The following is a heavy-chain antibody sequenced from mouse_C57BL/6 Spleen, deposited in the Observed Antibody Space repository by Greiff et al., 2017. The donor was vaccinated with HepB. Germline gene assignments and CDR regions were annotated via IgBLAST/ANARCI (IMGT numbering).Heavy chain of an antibody. J-gene: IGHJ2*01. Sequence: QVQLQQPGAELVKPGASVKLSCKASGYTFTSYWMHWVKQRPGQGLEWIGMIHPNSGSTNYNEKFKSKATLTVDKSSSTAYMQLSSLTSEDSAVYYCASLSDYYGSSWDYWGQGTTLTVSS. CDR2: IHPNSGST. CDR3: ASLSDYYGSSWDY. V-gene: IGHV1-64*01. CDR1: GYTFTSYW. D-gene: IGHD1-1*01.